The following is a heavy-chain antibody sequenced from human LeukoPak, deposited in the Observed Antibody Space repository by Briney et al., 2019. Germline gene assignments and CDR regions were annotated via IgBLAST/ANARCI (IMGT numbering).Heavy chain of an antibody. J-gene: IGHJ6*02. D-gene: IGHD3-3*01. CDR3: ARSSPPDYDFWSGRKYGMDV. V-gene: IGHV4-39*01. CDR2: IYYSGST. Sequence: SETLSLTCTVSGGSISSSSYYWGWIRQPPGKGLEWIGSIYYSGSTYYNPSLKSRVTISVDTSKNQFSLKLSSVTAADTAVYYCARSSPPDYDFWSGRKYGMDVWGQGTTVTVSS. CDR1: GGSISSSSYY.